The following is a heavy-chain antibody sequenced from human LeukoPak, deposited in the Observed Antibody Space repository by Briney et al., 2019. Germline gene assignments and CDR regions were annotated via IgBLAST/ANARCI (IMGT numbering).Heavy chain of an antibody. V-gene: IGHV4-34*01. CDR1: GGSFSGYY. Sequence: SETLSLTCAVYGGSFSGYYWSWIRQPPGKGLEWIGEINHSGSTNYNPSLKSRVTISVDTSKNQFSLKLSSVTAADTAVYYCARGSLDCSGGSCYPIVDYWGQGTLATVSS. J-gene: IGHJ4*02. CDR2: INHSGST. D-gene: IGHD2-15*01. CDR3: ARGSLDCSGGSCYPIVDY.